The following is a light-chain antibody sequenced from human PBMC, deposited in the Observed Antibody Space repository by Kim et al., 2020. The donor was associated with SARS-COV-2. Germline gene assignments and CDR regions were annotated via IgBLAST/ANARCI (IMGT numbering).Light chain of an antibody. Sequence: QSVLTQPPSASGTPGQRVTISCSGSSSNIGSSYVYWYQQLPGTAPKLLIYRNNQRPSGVPDRFSGPKSGTSASLAISGLRSEDEADYYCAAWDDSLSGVFGGGTQLTVL. CDR1: SSNIGSSY. J-gene: IGLJ3*02. V-gene: IGLV1-47*01. CDR3: AAWDDSLSGV. CDR2: RNN.